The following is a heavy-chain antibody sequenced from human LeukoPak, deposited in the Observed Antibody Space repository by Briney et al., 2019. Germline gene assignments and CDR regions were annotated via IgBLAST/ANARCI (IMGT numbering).Heavy chain of an antibody. D-gene: IGHD3-16*02. V-gene: IGHV3-7*01. CDR3: ARRSYRGVIGVYYYYYMDV. J-gene: IGHJ6*03. Sequence: PGGSLRLSCAASGFTFSSYVMHWVRQAPGKGLEWVANIKQDGSEKYYVDSVKGRFTISRDNAKNSVYLQMNRLRVEDTAVYYCARRSYRGVIGVYYYYYMDVWGKGTPVTVSS. CDR2: IKQDGSEK. CDR1: GFTFSSYV.